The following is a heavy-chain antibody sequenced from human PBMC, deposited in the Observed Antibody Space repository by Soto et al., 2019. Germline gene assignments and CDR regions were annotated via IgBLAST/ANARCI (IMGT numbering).Heavy chain of an antibody. Sequence: LRLSCSASVFTFDEYTMHCVRQAPGKGLEWVSLISWDGGSTYYADSVKGRFTISRDNSKNSLYLQMNSLRTEDTALYCCAKEAAAGIEYLGQGTLVIV. V-gene: IGHV3-43*01. D-gene: IGHD6-13*01. CDR2: ISWDGGST. J-gene: IGHJ4*02. CDR3: AKEAAAGIEY. CDR1: VFTFDEYT.